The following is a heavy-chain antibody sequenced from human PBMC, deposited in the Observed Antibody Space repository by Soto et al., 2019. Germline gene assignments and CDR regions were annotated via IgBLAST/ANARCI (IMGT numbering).Heavy chain of an antibody. CDR1: GGSFSGYS. Sequence: SQTMSFTCAVYGGSFSGYSWSWIRQPPGTGLEWIGELNHSGSTNYIPSLRSRVTISVDTSKNQFSLKLSSVTAEDTSVYSSARAGRRSKWLLLQHWFESWRQVPLVTVAS. CDR2: LNHSGST. V-gene: IGHV4-34*01. CDR3: ARAGRRSKWLLLQHWFES. D-gene: IGHD3-22*01. J-gene: IGHJ5*01.